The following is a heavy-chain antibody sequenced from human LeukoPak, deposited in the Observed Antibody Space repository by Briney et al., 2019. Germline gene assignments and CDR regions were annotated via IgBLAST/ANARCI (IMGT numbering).Heavy chain of an antibody. CDR3: AKDKGFYYDISGDYFDY. V-gene: IGHV3-23*01. D-gene: IGHD3-9*01. CDR1: GFTFSSYA. J-gene: IGHJ4*02. Sequence: GGSLRLSCAASGFTFSSYAMSWVRQAPGKGLEWVSAISGSGGSTYYADSVKGRFTISRDNSKNTLYLQMNSLRAEDTAVYYCAKDKGFYYDISGDYFDYWGQGTLVTVPS. CDR2: ISGSGGST.